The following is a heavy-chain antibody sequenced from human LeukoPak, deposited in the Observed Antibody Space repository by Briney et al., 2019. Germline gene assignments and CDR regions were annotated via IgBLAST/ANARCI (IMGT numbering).Heavy chain of an antibody. CDR3: ARAGYGSFFDY. J-gene: IGHJ4*02. Sequence: SETLSLTCIVSGGSISSYYWSWIRQSPGKGLEWIGYISYSGSTNYNPSLKSRVTISVDTSKNQFSLELSSVTAADTAVYYCARAGYGSFFDYWGQGTLVTVSS. CDR2: ISYSGST. CDR1: GGSISSYY. V-gene: IGHV4-59*01. D-gene: IGHD3-10*01.